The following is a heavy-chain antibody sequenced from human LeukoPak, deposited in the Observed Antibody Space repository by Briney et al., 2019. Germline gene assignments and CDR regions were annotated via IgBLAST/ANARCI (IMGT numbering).Heavy chain of an antibody. D-gene: IGHD1-26*01. J-gene: IGHJ4*02. CDR2: IYTSGST. CDR1: GGSISSYY. Sequence: SETLSLTCTVSGGSISSYYWSWIRQPAGKGLEWIGRIYTSGSTNYNPSLKSRVTMSVDTSKNQFSLELSSVTAADTAVYYCARGSPYSGSYYYYFDYWGQGTLVTVSS. CDR3: ARGSPYSGSYYYYFDY. V-gene: IGHV4-4*07.